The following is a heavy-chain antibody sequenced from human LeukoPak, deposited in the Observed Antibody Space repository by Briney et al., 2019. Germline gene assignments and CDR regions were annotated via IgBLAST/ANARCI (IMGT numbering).Heavy chain of an antibody. CDR3: ARDREGGGFDY. CDR2: IYYSGST. D-gene: IGHD3-16*01. Sequence: PSETLSLTCTVSGGSISSYYWSWIRQPPGKGLEWIGYIYYSGSTNYNPSLKSRVTISVDTSKNQFSLKLSSVTAADTAVYYCARDREGGGFDYWGQGTLVTVSS. V-gene: IGHV4-59*01. CDR1: GGSISSYY. J-gene: IGHJ4*02.